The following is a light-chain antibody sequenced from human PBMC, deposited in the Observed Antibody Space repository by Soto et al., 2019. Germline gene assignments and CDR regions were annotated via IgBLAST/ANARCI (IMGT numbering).Light chain of an antibody. V-gene: IGKV1-9*01. Sequence: DIQMTQSPSSLSASVGDRVTITCRASQSISSYVNWYQQKPGKAPKFLILAASTLRSGVPSRFSGSGSGTEFTLTISSLQPEDFATYYCQQLNNYPITFGQGTRLEIK. CDR2: AAS. CDR3: QQLNNYPIT. J-gene: IGKJ5*01. CDR1: QSISSY.